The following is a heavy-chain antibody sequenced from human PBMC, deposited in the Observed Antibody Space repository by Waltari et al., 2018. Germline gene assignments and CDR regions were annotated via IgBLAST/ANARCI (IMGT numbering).Heavy chain of an antibody. CDR2: IYYSGST. CDR3: ARHDLRGVINHYFDY. D-gene: IGHD3-10*01. Sequence: QLQLQESGPGLVKPSATLSLTCPVSCGPIRSSSYYWVWLRTPPGKGLEWIGSIYYSGSTYYNPSLKSRVTISVDTSKNQFSLKLSSVTAADTAVYYCARHDLRGVINHYFDYWGQGTLVTVSS. J-gene: IGHJ4*02. CDR1: CGPIRSSSYY. V-gene: IGHV4-39*01.